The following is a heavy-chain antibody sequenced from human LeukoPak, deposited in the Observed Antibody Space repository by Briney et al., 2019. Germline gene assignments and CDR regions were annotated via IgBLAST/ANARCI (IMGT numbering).Heavy chain of an antibody. V-gene: IGHV3-7*01. CDR1: GFTFRSYW. D-gene: IGHD6-13*01. Sequence: GGSLRLSCTASGFTFRSYWMSWVRQAPGKGLEWVANIKQDGSEKYYVDSVKGRFTISRDNAKNSLYLQMNSLRAEDTAVYYCASIAAAVDYWGQGTLVTVSS. CDR3: ASIAAAVDY. J-gene: IGHJ4*02. CDR2: IKQDGSEK.